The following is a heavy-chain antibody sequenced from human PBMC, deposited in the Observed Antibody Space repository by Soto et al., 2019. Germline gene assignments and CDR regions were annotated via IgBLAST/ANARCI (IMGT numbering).Heavy chain of an antibody. CDR3: ARGSVLRYFVRLLPNLYYFDY. J-gene: IGHJ4*02. D-gene: IGHD3-9*01. CDR1: GYTFTSYD. V-gene: IGHV1-8*01. Sequence: ASVKVSCKASGYTFTSYDINWVRQATGQGLEWMGWMNPNSGNTGYAQKFQGRVTMTRNTSISTAYMELSSLRSEDTAVYYCARGSVLRYFVRLLPNLYYFDYWGQRTLGTVSS. CDR2: MNPNSGNT.